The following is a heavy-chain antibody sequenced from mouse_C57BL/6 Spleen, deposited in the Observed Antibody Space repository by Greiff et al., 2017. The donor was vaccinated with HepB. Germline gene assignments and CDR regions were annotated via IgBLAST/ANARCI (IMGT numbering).Heavy chain of an antibody. Sequence: EVQLMESEGGLVQPGSSMKLSFTASGFTFSDYYMAWVRQVPEQGLEWVANINYDGSSTYSLDSLKGRFIISRDNAKTLLYLQMSSLKSEDAATYYCAREVLGRGADMDYWGQGTSVTVSS. V-gene: IGHV5-16*01. CDR3: AREVLGRGADMDY. CDR1: GFTFSDYY. CDR2: INYDGSST. D-gene: IGHD4-1*01. J-gene: IGHJ4*01.